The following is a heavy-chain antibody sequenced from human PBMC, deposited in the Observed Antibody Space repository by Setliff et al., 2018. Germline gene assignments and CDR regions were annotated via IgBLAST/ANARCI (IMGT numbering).Heavy chain of an antibody. CDR1: GYTFSDYI. CDR3: ARLVRYCTRTSCQRTPGAEY. Sequence: ASVKVSCKASGYTFSDYIINWVRQAPGQGLEWVGWISPHTGKTYSAQKLQGRVTMTTDTSTGTAYMEVKSLTSDDTAVYYCARLVRYCTRTSCQRTPGAEYWGQGTLVTVSS. J-gene: IGHJ4*02. CDR2: ISPHTGKT. D-gene: IGHD2-2*01. V-gene: IGHV1-18*01.